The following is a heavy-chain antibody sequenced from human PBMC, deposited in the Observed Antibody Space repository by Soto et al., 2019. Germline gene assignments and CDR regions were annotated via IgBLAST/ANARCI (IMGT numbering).Heavy chain of an antibody. CDR1: GGIFSTYA. D-gene: IGHD3-10*01. CDR2: IIPLFGTP. CDR3: ARDRDYYGSGNYYNRIDF. J-gene: IGHJ4*02. Sequence: QVQLVQSGAEVKKPGSSVKVSCKASGGIFSTYAISWLRQAPGQGLEWMGGIIPLFGTPNYAQRFQGRVTITADESTSTDYMELSRLRSEDTAVYYCARDRDYYGSGNYYNRIDFWGQGTLVTVSS. V-gene: IGHV1-69*01.